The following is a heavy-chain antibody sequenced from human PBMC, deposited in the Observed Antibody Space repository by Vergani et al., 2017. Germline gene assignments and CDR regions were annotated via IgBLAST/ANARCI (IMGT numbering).Heavy chain of an antibody. D-gene: IGHD3-22*01. CDR1: GGSFSGYY. Sequence: QVQLQQWGAGLLKPSETLSLTCAVYGGSFSGYYWSWIRQPPGKGLEWIGEINHSGSTNYNPSLKSRVTISVDTSKNQFSLRLSSVTAADTAVYYCARAGYYYDSSGYHYWGQGTLVTVSS. CDR2: INHSGST. J-gene: IGHJ4*02. V-gene: IGHV4-34*01. CDR3: ARAGYYYDSSGYHY.